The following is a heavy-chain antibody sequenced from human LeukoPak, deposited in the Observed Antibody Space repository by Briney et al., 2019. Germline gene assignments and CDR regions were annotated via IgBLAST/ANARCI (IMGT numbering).Heavy chain of an antibody. D-gene: IGHD4-17*01. CDR3: ARGQVPTTLTLFDY. V-gene: IGHV3-30-3*01. CDR2: ISYDGSDK. J-gene: IGHJ4*02. Sequence: PGGSLRLSCAASGFTFSTLAMHWVRQAPGKGLEWVAVISYDGSDKYYTDSVKGRFTISRDNSKNTLYLQVNSLRVEDTAVYYCARGQVPTTLTLFDYWGQGTQVAVSS. CDR1: GFTFSTLA.